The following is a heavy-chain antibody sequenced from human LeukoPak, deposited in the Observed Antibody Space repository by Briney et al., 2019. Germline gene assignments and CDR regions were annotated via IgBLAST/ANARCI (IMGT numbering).Heavy chain of an antibody. CDR3: ARADSGSYYDGGTDY. CDR2: INPNSGGT. D-gene: IGHD1-26*01. CDR1: GYTFTGYY. V-gene: IGHV1-2*06. Sequence: ASVKVSCKASGYTFTGYYMHWVRQAPGQGLEWMGRINPNSGGTNYAQKFQGRVTMTRDTSISTAYMELSRLRSDDTAVYYCARADSGSYYDGGTDYWGRGTLVTVSS. J-gene: IGHJ4*02.